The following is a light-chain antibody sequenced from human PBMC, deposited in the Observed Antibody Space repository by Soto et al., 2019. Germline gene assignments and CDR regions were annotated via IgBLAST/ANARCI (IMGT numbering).Light chain of an antibody. CDR3: SSHAGSNGV. CDR1: SSDVGAYNY. J-gene: IGLJ1*01. V-gene: IGLV2-8*01. Sequence: QSALTQPPSASGSPGQSVTIPCTGSSSDVGAYNYVSWYQQHPGKAPKLVIYEVSKRPSGVPDRFSGSKSGNTASLTVSGLQDEDEADYYCSSHAGSNGVFGTGTKVTVL. CDR2: EVS.